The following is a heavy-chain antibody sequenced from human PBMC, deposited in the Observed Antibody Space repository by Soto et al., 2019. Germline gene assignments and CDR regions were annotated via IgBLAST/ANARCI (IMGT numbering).Heavy chain of an antibody. CDR2: IYYSGST. Sequence: SETLSLTCTVSGGSISSGCYYWSWIRQHPGKGLEWIGYIYYSGSTNYNPSLKSRVTISVDTSKSQFSLMLSSVTAADTAVYYCASPSCTNGVCYAFDLWGQGTMVTVSS. J-gene: IGHJ3*01. V-gene: IGHV4-31*03. CDR3: ASPSCTNGVCYAFDL. CDR1: GGSISSGCYY. D-gene: IGHD2-8*01.